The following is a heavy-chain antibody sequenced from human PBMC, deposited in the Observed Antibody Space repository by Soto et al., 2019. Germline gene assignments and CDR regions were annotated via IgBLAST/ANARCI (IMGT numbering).Heavy chain of an antibody. D-gene: IGHD5-12*01. CDR3: ARDIGSSGYDPCSGLDP. J-gene: IGHJ5*02. CDR2: ISRRGSTI. CDR1: GFTFSDYY. V-gene: IGHV3-11*01. Sequence: AGSLRLACAASGFTFSDYYMSWSRQAPGKGLERVSYISRRGSTIYYADSGKGGFTICGENAKNPLYRQMKSLRAEDTAVYYCARDIGSSGYDPCSGLDPWGQGTRVTVSS.